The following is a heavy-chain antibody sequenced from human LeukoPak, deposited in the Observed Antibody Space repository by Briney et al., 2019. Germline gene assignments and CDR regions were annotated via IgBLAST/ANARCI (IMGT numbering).Heavy chain of an antibody. J-gene: IGHJ6*03. CDR1: GFSLSTYA. CDR2: ISGSGDKT. CDR3: AKDTTAWWYHRAYMNA. D-gene: IGHD2-15*01. V-gene: IGHV3-23*01. Sequence: GGSLRLSCAASGFSLSTYALSWVRHGPGGGLEWVAAISGSGDKTYHADSVKGRFTISKDNSENRLSLQMDSLRAEDTAVYFCAKDTTAWWYHRAYMNAWGKGTTVTVSS.